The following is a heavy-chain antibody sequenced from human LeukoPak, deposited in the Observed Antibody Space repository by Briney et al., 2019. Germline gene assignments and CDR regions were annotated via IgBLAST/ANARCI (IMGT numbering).Heavy chain of an antibody. CDR3: ARIVVVAATRWFDP. CDR2: IYYSGST. V-gene: IGHV4-59*12. D-gene: IGHD2-15*01. J-gene: IGHJ5*02. Sequence: SETLSLTCTVSGGSISSYYWSWLRQPPGKGLEWIGYIYYSGSTNYNPSLKSRVTISVDTSKNQFSLKLSSVTAADTAVYYCARIVVVAATRWFDPWGQGTLVTVSS. CDR1: GGSISSYY.